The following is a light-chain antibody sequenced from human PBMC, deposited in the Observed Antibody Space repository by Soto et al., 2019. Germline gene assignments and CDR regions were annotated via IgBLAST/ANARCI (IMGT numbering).Light chain of an antibody. V-gene: IGKV2-28*01. Sequence: RNQSPLSLSVTPGEPSTISSMAGQSLLHSNGYNYVDWYLQKPVQSPQLLIYLGSNRASGVPDRFSGSGSGTDFTLKISRVEDEDVGVYYCMQPLQSWTFGQGTKVDIK. CDR3: MQPLQSWT. CDR1: QSLLHSNGYNY. CDR2: LGS. J-gene: IGKJ1*01.